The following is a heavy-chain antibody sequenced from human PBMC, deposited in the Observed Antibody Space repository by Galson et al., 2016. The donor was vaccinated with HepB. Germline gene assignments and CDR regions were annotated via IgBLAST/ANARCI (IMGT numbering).Heavy chain of an antibody. CDR2: IYYSGNS. V-gene: IGHV4-39*01. Sequence: SETLSLTCNVSGASISSLSYYWGWIRQPPGKGLEWIGSIYYSGNSYYNPSLKSRGTISVDTSTNQFSLQLSSVTAADTAVYYCARRNYYGSGEVAFDIWGQGTMVTVSS. CDR3: ARRNYYGSGEVAFDI. CDR1: GASISSLSYY. J-gene: IGHJ3*02. D-gene: IGHD3-10*01.